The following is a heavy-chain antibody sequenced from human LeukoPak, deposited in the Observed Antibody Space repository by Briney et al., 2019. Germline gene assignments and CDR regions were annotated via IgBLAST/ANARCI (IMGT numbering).Heavy chain of an antibody. CDR3: AKANGSGSCYNPWGYYYYGMDV. CDR1: GFTFSSYA. V-gene: IGHV3-23*01. CDR2: ISGSGGST. Sequence: GASLRLSCAASGFTFSSYAMSWVRQAPGKGLEWVSAISGSGGSTYYADSVKGRFTISRDNSKNTLYLQMNSLRAEDTAVYYCAKANGSGSCYNPWGYYYYGMDVWGQGTTVTVSS. D-gene: IGHD3-10*01. J-gene: IGHJ6*02.